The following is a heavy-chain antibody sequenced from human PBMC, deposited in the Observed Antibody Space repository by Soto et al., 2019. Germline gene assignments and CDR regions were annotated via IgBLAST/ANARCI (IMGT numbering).Heavy chain of an antibody. CDR3: ARQGSFDI. J-gene: IGHJ3*02. D-gene: IGHD3-10*01. Sequence: GESLKISCKGSGYSFTRSWIAWVRQMPGKGLEWVGSIYPGDSDTRYSPSFQGQVTISADKSITTAYLQWSSLKASDTAMYYCARQGSFDIWSPGTMVTVSS. CDR2: IYPGDSDT. CDR1: GYSFTRSW. V-gene: IGHV5-51*01.